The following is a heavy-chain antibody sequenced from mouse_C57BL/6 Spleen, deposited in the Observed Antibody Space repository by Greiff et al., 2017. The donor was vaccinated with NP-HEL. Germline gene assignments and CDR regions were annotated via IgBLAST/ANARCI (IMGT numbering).Heavy chain of an antibody. CDR3: AREPYYYGSSYAMDY. CDR2: IYPSDSET. J-gene: IGHJ4*01. V-gene: IGHV1-61*01. Sequence: QVQLQQPGAELVRPGSSVKLSCKASGYTFTSYWMDWVKQRPGQGLEWIGNIYPSDSETHYNQKFKDKATLTVDKSSSTAYMQLSSLTSEDSAVYYCAREPYYYGSSYAMDYWGQGTSVTVSS. D-gene: IGHD1-1*01. CDR1: GYTFTSYW.